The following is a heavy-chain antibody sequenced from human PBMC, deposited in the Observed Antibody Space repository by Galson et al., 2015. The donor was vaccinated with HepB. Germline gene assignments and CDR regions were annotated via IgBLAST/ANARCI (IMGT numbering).Heavy chain of an antibody. CDR3: AREGGVGYSYYYYYMDV. J-gene: IGHJ6*03. V-gene: IGHV3-21*01. CDR2: IGSSSSYI. D-gene: IGHD3-16*01. CDR1: GFTFSSYS. Sequence: SLRLSCAASGFTFSSYSMNWVRQAPGKGLEWVSSIGSSSSYIYYADSVKGRFTISRDNAKNSLYLQMNSLRAEDTAVYYCAREGGVGYSYYYYYMDVWGKGTTVTVSS.